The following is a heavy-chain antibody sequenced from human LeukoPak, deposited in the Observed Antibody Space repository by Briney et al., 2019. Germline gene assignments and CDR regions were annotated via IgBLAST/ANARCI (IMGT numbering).Heavy chain of an antibody. V-gene: IGHV4-59*01. D-gene: IGHD6-13*01. Sequence: SETLSLTCTVSGGSITSTYHWTWIRQPPGKGLEWIGYISYSGSTNYNPSLQSRVTISIDTTKNQFSLKLSSVTAADTAVYYCARDHQGTAAGFAPWGQGTLATVSS. CDR1: GGSITSTYH. CDR2: ISYSGST. CDR3: ARDHQGTAAGFAP. J-gene: IGHJ5*02.